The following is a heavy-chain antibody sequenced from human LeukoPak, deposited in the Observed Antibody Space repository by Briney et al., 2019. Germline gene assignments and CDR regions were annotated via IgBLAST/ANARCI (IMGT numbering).Heavy chain of an antibody. D-gene: IGHD2-15*01. CDR2: INPSGST. CDR3: ARGSQSLGYCSGGSCRAKIFDY. J-gene: IGHJ4*02. V-gene: IGHV4-34*01. CDR1: GXSFSGYY. Sequence: PSETLSLTCAVYGXSFSGYYWSWIRQPPGKGLEWIGGINPSGSTNYNPSLKSRVTISVDTSKNQFSLKLSSVTAADTAVYYCARGSQSLGYCSGGSCRAKIFDYWGQGTLVTVSS.